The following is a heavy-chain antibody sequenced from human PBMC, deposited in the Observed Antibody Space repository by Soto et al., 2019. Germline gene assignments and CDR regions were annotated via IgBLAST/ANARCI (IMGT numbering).Heavy chain of an antibody. CDR3: AGGGVRGVITRTRDYYGMDV. CDR2: IYPGDSDT. V-gene: IGHV5-51*01. D-gene: IGHD3-10*01. Sequence: GESLKISCKGSGYSFTSYWIGWVRQMPGKGLECMGIIYPGDSDTRYSPSFQGQVTISADKSISTAYLQWSSLKASDTAMYYCAGGGVRGVITRTRDYYGMDVWGQGTTVTVAS. CDR1: GYSFTSYW. J-gene: IGHJ6*01.